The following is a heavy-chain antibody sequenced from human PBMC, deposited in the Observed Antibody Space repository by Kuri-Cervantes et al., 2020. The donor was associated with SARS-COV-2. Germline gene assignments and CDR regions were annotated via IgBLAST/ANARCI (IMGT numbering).Heavy chain of an antibody. J-gene: IGHJ4*02. Sequence: SETLSLTCAVPGYSISSGYYWGWIRQPPGKGPEWIGSIYHSGSTYYNPSLKSRVTISVDTSKNQFSLKLSSVTAADTAVYYCARAGVADILTGYSLHGVDYWGQGTPVTVSS. D-gene: IGHD3-9*01. CDR2: IYHSGST. CDR1: GYSISSGYY. CDR3: ARAGVADILTGYSLHGVDY. V-gene: IGHV4-38-2*01.